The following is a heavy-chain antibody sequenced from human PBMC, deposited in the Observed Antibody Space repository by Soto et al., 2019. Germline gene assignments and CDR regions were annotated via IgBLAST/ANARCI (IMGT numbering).Heavy chain of an antibody. CDR1: GDSVSSNSAA. D-gene: IGHD2-15*01. CDR3: ARDRYCSGGSCHGYYYYMDV. V-gene: IGHV6-1*01. CDR2: TYYRSKWYN. Sequence: SQTLSLTCAISGDSVSSNSAAWNWIRQSPSRGLEWLGRTYYRSKWYNDYAVSVKSRITINPDTSKNQFSLQLNSVTPEDTAVYYCARDRYCSGGSCHGYYYYMDVWGKGTTVTVSS. J-gene: IGHJ6*03.